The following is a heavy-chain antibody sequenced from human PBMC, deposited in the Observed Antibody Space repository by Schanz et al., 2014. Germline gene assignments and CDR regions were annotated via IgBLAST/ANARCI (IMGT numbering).Heavy chain of an antibody. J-gene: IGHJ4*02. Sequence: QVQLQESGPGLVKPSETLSLTCTVSGGSINSYYWNWIRQPPGKGLEWIGHIYSRGNANYNPSLQSRVTISLDTSKAQVSLRLNSVSAADTAVYYCAAGGGDWGQGTLVTVYS. CDR2: IYSRGNA. CDR1: GGSINSYY. D-gene: IGHD3-16*01. V-gene: IGHV4-59*08. CDR3: AAGGGD.